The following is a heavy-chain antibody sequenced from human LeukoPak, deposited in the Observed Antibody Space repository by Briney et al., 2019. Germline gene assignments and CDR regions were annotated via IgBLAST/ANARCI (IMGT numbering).Heavy chain of an antibody. CDR2: IYYSGST. Sequence: SETLSLTCTVSGGSISSYYWSWNRQPPGKGLEWIGYIYYSGSTNYNPSLKSRVTISVDTSKNQFSLKLSSVTAADTAVYYCARSSYVGYDSPFDYWGQGTLVTVSS. CDR1: GGSISSYY. D-gene: IGHD5-12*01. CDR3: ARSSYVGYDSPFDY. V-gene: IGHV4-59*01. J-gene: IGHJ4*02.